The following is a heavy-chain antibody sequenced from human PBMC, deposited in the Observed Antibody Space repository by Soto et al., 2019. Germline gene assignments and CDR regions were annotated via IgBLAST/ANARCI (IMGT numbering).Heavy chain of an antibody. V-gene: IGHV3-23*01. D-gene: IGHD6-13*01. Sequence: PGGSLRLSYAASEFTFSSYAMSWVRQAPGKGLEWVSAISGSGGSTYYADSVKGRFTISRDNSKNTLYLQMNSLRAEDTAVYYCAKDLKNAAAGTVYDYWGQGTLVTVSS. CDR3: AKDLKNAAAGTVYDY. CDR1: EFTFSSYA. CDR2: ISGSGGST. J-gene: IGHJ4*02.